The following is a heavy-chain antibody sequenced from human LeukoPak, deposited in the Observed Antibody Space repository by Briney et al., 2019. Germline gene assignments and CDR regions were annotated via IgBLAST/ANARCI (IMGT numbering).Heavy chain of an antibody. CDR2: IRSKANSYAT. D-gene: IGHD1-20*01. V-gene: IGHV3-73*01. J-gene: IGHJ4*02. Sequence: QTGGSLRLSCAASGFTFSGSAMHWVRQASGKGLEWVGRIRSKANSYATDYAASVKDRFTISRDDSKNTAYLQMNSLKTEDTAVYYCTSNNFGFDYWGQGSQVTVSS. CDR1: GFTFSGSA. CDR3: TSNNFGFDY.